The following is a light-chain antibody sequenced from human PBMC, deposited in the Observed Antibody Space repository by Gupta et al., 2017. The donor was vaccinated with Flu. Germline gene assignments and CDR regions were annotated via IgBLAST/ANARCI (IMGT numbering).Light chain of an antibody. CDR1: NIGSIS. Sequence: SYVLTQPPSVSVAPGQTARITCGGTNIGSISVHWYQQKPGQAPDLIFFDDKDRRSGIPERCSGSNSETTAAITISMVEAGEEADYYCQVWDSSGDNTWVFGGGTKLTVL. J-gene: IGLJ3*02. CDR2: DDK. V-gene: IGLV3-21*02. CDR3: QVWDSSGDNTWV.